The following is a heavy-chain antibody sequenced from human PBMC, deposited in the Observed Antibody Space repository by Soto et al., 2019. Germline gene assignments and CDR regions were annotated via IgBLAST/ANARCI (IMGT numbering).Heavy chain of an antibody. CDR2: ISTSGTT. CDR3: AREAGPDRWFDP. J-gene: IGHJ5*02. CDR1: GASISIYF. Sequence: QVQLQESGPGLVEPSETLSLTCTVSGASISIYFWTWIRQPAGKGLDWIGRISTSGTTNYNPSLTSRVTMSVDTSKNHFSLTLSSVTAADAAVYYCAREAGPDRWFDPWGQGTLVTVSS. D-gene: IGHD6-19*01. V-gene: IGHV4-4*07.